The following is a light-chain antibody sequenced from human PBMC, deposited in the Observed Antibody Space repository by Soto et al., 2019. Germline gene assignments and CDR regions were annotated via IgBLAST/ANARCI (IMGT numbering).Light chain of an antibody. J-gene: IGKJ1*01. Sequence: SQMAQSPCSLSASVGDRLTITCRASQSIGNYLNWYQQKPGKAPKLLIYGASGLQSGVPSRFSGSGSGTDFTLTISSLPPEDFAPYYCPHDSSSPRTFGQGTKVDIK. CDR3: PHDSSSPRT. V-gene: IGKV1-39*01. CDR2: GAS. CDR1: QSIGNY.